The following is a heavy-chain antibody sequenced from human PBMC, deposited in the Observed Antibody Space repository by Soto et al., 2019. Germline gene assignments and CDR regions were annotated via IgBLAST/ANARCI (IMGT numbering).Heavy chain of an antibody. V-gene: IGHV1-69*12. CDR1: GGTFSSYA. CDR3: ARHFWSGSRLFDY. D-gene: IGHD3-3*02. J-gene: IGHJ4*02. CDR2: IIPIFGTA. Sequence: QVQLVQSGAEVKKPGSSVKVSCKASGGTFSSYAISWVRQAPGQGLEWMGGIIPIFGTANYAQKFQGRVTIPADESTSTSYMELSSLRSEVTAVYYCARHFWSGSRLFDYWGQGTLGTVSS.